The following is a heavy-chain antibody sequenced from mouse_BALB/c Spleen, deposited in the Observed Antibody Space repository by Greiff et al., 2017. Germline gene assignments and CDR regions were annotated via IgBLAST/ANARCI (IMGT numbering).Heavy chain of an antibody. V-gene: IGHV2-9*02. Sequence: VKVVESGPGLVAPSQSLSITCTVSGFSLTSYGVHWVRQPPGKGLEWLGVIWAGGSTNYNSALMSRLSISKDNSKSQVFLKMNSLQTDDTAMYYCARAYYGNYVYYFDYWGQGTTLTVSS. D-gene: IGHD2-10*01. CDR3: ARAYYGNYVYYFDY. CDR1: GFSLTSYG. CDR2: IWAGGST. J-gene: IGHJ2*01.